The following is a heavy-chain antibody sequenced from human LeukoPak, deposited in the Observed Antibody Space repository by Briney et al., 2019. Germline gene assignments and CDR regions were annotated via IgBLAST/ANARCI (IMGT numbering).Heavy chain of an antibody. J-gene: IGHJ6*03. CDR2: LSGRSSYI. V-gene: IGHV3-21*04. Sequence: PGGSLRLSCTASGFTFSDYNMHWVRQAPGKGLEWVSSLSGRSSYIYYADSLRGRFTISRDNSKNSLYLQMNSLRAEDTAVYYCARGGDGYNLDYYYYMDVWGKGTTVTVSS. CDR3: ARGGDGYNLDYYYYMDV. CDR1: GFTFSDYN. D-gene: IGHD5-24*01.